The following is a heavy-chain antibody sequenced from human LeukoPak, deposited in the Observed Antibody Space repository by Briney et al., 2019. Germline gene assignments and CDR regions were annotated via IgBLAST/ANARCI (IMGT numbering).Heavy chain of an antibody. D-gene: IGHD2-2*01. CDR3: AKDPSPPYCSSTSCYFFDY. CDR2: INTDGSST. CDR1: GFTFSSYW. V-gene: IGHV3-74*01. Sequence: PGGSLRLSCAASGFTFSSYWMHWVRQAPGKGLVWVSRINTDGSSTSYADSVKGRFTISRDNAKNTLYLQMNSLRAEDTVVYYCAKDPSPPYCSSTSCYFFDYWGQGTLVTVSS. J-gene: IGHJ4*02.